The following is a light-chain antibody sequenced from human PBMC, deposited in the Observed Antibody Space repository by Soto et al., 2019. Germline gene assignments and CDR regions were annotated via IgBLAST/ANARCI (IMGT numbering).Light chain of an antibody. CDR3: QQYKDWPPLT. CDR1: QNINSN. V-gene: IGKV3D-15*01. J-gene: IGKJ4*01. CDR2: GAS. Sequence: EILMTQSPLTLSVSPGEGATLSCRASQNINSNLAWYQQRPGQAPRVLTYGASSRASGIPDRFSGSGSGTDFTLTINRLEPDDFAVYYCQQYKDWPPLTFGGGNRVESK.